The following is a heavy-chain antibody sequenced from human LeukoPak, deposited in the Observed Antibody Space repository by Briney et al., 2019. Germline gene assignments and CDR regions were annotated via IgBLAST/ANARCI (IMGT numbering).Heavy chain of an antibody. J-gene: IGHJ6*03. V-gene: IGHV3-23*05. CDR3: AKRGNPTVGHHYLDV. CDR1: GYAFSSCD. Sequence: GGSLTLSCAASGYAFSSCDMSWVRQPPGSGLEWVSSIRHSDSNTYYADSVMGRFTISRDNSKNTLYLQMNSLSAEDTAVYYCAKRGNPTVGHHYLDVWGKGTTVSVSS. CDR2: IRHSDSNT. D-gene: IGHD1-1*01.